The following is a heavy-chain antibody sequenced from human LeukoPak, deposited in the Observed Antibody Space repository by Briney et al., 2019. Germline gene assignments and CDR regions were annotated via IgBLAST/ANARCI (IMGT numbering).Heavy chain of an antibody. CDR3: ARDRRYYDSSGYYFHWYFDL. J-gene: IGHJ2*01. D-gene: IGHD3-22*01. V-gene: IGHV3-53*01. CDR2: IYSGVST. Sequence: PGGSLRLSCAASGFTVSSNYMSWVRQAPGKGLEWVSVIYSGVSTYYADSVKGRFTISRDNSKNTLYLQMNSLRAEDTALYYCARDRRYYDSSGYYFHWYFDLWGRGTLVTASS. CDR1: GFTVSSNY.